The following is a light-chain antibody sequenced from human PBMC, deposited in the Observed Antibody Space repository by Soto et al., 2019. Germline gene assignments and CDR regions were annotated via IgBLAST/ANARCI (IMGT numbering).Light chain of an antibody. V-gene: IGKV1-9*01. J-gene: IGKJ5*01. CDR3: QQVNSYPIT. Sequence: DIQLTQSPSFLSASVGDRVTITCRASQGINNYLAWYQQKAGKAPKLLIYAASTLQSGVPSRFSGSGSGTEFTLTISSLQPEDIATYYCQQVNSYPITFGQGTRLEIK. CDR1: QGINNY. CDR2: AAS.